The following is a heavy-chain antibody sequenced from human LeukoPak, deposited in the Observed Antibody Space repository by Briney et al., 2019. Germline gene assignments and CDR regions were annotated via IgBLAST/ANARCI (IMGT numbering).Heavy chain of an antibody. CDR3: ARRPVQARPYGMDV. D-gene: IGHD1-1*01. V-gene: IGHV4-39*01. J-gene: IGHJ6*02. Sequence: WVRQPPGKGLEWIGSIYYSGSTYYNPSLKSRVTISVDTSKNQFSLKLSSVTAADTAVYYCARRPVQARPYGMDVWGQGTTVTVSS. CDR2: IYYSGST.